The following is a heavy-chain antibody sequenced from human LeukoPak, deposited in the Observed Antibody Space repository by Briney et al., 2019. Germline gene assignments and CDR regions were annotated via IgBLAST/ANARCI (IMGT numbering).Heavy chain of an antibody. CDR1: GGTFSSYA. V-gene: IGHV1-69*05. Sequence: EASVKVSCKASGGTFSSYAISWVRQAPGQGREWMGGIIPIFGTANYTQKFQGRVTITTDKSTSKAYMELSSLRSEDTAVYYCARGSTGNHSPPHFDYWGQGTLVTVSS. CDR3: ARGSTGNHSPPHFDY. D-gene: IGHD3-10*01. J-gene: IGHJ4*02. CDR2: IIPIFGTA.